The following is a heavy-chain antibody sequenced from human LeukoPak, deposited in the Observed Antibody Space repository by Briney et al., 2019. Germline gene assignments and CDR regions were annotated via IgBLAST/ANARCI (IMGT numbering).Heavy chain of an antibody. Sequence: GGSLRLSCAASGFTFSSYAMSWVRQAPGKGLEWVSAISGSGGSTYCADSLKGRFPISRDNSKNTLYLQKNSLRAEDTAVYYCAKGDSSGYYTAAFDYWGQGTLVTVSS. J-gene: IGHJ4*02. CDR3: AKGDSSGYYTAAFDY. CDR1: GFTFSSYA. D-gene: IGHD3-22*01. V-gene: IGHV3-23*01. CDR2: ISGSGGST.